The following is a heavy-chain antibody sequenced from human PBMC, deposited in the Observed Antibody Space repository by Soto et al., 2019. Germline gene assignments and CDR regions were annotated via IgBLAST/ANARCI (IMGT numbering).Heavy chain of an antibody. V-gene: IGHV4-31*03. CDR2: IYDTESA. D-gene: IGHD6-6*01. J-gene: IGHJ4*02. CDR1: GESISSGGYY. Sequence: QVQLQESGPGLVKPSQTLSLTCNVSGESISSGGYYWSWIRHHPGKGLEWIGYIYDTESAYYNPSLTSRVTISMDTSKNQFAMRLSSVTAADTGVYYWARASSSSAAADYWGQGILGTVSS. CDR3: ARASSSSAAADY.